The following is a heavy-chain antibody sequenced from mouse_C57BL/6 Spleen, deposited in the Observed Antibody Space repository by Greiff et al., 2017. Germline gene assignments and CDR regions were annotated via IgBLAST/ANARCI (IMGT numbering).Heavy chain of an antibody. CDR1: GYTFTSYW. J-gene: IGHJ4*01. D-gene: IGHD1-1*01. V-gene: IGHV1-55*01. CDR2: IYPGSGST. Sequence: VQLQQSGAELVKPGASVKMSCKASGYTFTSYWITWVKQRPGQGLEWIGDIYPGSGSTNYNEKFKSKATLTVDTSSSTAYMQLSSLTSEDSAVYYCARKVVARAMDDWGQGTSVTVSS. CDR3: ARKVVARAMDD.